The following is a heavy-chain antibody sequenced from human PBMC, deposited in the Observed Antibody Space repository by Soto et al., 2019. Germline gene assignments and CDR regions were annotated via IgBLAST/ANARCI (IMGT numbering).Heavy chain of an antibody. Sequence: SETLSLTGTVSGGSISSGGYYWSWIRQHPGKGLEWIGYIYYSGSTYYNPSLKSRVTISVDTSKNQFSLKLSSVTAADTAVYYCARARNCGGDCYSFVDYWGQGTLVTVSS. J-gene: IGHJ4*02. CDR2: IYYSGST. V-gene: IGHV4-31*03. CDR3: ARARNCGGDCYSFVDY. D-gene: IGHD2-21*02. CDR1: GGSISSGGYY.